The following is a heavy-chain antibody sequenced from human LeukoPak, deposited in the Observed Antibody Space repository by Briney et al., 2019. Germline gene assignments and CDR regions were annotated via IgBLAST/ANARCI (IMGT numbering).Heavy chain of an antibody. CDR2: TSGSI. D-gene: IGHD3/OR15-3a*01. Sequence: PSETLSLTCTVSGGSISSGGYYWSWIRQPPGKGLEWIGYTSGSISDNPSLKSRVAVSVDPSQNQVSLSLTSVTAADTAVYYCARVLAIFGLDTTDFYMDVWGKGTTVTVSS. J-gene: IGHJ6*03. CDR3: ARVLAIFGLDTTDFYMDV. CDR1: GGSISSGGYY. V-gene: IGHV4-61*08.